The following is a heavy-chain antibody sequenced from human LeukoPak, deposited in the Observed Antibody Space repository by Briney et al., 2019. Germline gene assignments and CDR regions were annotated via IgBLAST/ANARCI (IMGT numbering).Heavy chain of an antibody. CDR2: IKSKTDGGTT. V-gene: IGHV3-15*01. CDR3: TTDGWDYYDSSGMN. J-gene: IGHJ4*02. D-gene: IGHD3-22*01. CDR1: GFTFSNAW. Sequence: GGSLRLSCAASGFTFSNAWMSWVRQAPGKGLEWAGRIKSKTDGGTTDYAAPVKGRFTISRDDSKNTLYLQMNSLKTEDTAVYYCTTDGWDYYDSSGMNWGQGSLVTVSS.